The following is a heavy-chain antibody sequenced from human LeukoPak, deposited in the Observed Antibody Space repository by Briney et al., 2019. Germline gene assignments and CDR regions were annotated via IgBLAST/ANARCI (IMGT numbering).Heavy chain of an antibody. CDR2: IYYSGST. J-gene: IGHJ3*02. CDR3: AGLHDAFDI. CDR1: GGAIDSRNYC. Sequence: PSETLSLTCIVAGGAIDSRNYCWGWIRRPPGKGLEWIGSIYYSGSTYYNPSLKSRVTISVDTSKNQFSLKLSSVTAADTAVYYCAGLHDAFDIWGKGQWSPSLQ. V-gene: IGHV4-39*01.